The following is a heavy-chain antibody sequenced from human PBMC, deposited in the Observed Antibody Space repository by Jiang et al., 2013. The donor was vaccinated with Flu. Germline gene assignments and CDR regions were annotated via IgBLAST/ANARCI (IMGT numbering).Heavy chain of an antibody. J-gene: IGHJ5*02. CDR1: GYTFHHYG. D-gene: IGHD2-21*02. V-gene: IGHV1-18*01. Sequence: GAEVKKPGASVQVSCQTSGYTFHHYGVSWLRQAPGQGPEFIAWVSSYSEQRRFSDKFRDRVTLTADTSTATVYLELANLRSDDTATYFCARDRFGSVVLATAENNWLDAWGQGDLRHRLL. CDR2: VSSYSEQR. CDR3: ARDRFGSVVLATAENNWLDA.